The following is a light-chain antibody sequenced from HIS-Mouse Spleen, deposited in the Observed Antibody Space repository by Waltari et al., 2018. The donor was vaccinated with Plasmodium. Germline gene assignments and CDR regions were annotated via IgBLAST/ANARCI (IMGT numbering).Light chain of an antibody. Sequence: EIVMTQSPATLSVSPGERATLSCRPSQSVSSNLAWYQQKPGQAPRLLIYGASTRATGIPEFTLTISSLQSEDFAVYYCQQYNNWSFTFGPGTKVDIK. CDR2: GAS. V-gene: IGKV3-15*01. CDR3: QQYNNWSFT. J-gene: IGKJ3*01. CDR1: QSVSSN.